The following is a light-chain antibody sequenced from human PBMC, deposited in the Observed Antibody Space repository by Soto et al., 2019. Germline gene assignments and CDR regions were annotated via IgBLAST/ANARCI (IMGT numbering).Light chain of an antibody. CDR3: QRDGSSSLT. CDR2: GAS. V-gene: IGKV3-20*01. Sequence: EIVLTQSPGGVSLSPGERATLSCRASQSVSGSYLAWYQQKPGQAPRLRIYGASTRATGIPDMFSGRGSGTDFTLTISRLEPEDVAVYYCQRDGSSSLTFGGGTKVEI. CDR1: QSVSGSY. J-gene: IGKJ4*01.